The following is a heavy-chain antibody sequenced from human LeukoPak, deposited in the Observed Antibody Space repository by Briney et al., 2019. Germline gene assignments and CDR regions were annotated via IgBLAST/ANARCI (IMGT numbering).Heavy chain of an antibody. Sequence: SETLSLTCTVSGYSVSSGYYWGWIRQPPGKGLEWIGSIYHSGSTYYNPSLKSRVTISVDTSKNQFSLKLSSVTAADTAVYYCSRNKGYSYGYPCGYWGQGALVTVSS. D-gene: IGHD5-18*01. CDR1: GYSVSSGYY. J-gene: IGHJ4*02. CDR3: SRNKGYSYGYPCGY. CDR2: IYHSGST. V-gene: IGHV4-38-2*02.